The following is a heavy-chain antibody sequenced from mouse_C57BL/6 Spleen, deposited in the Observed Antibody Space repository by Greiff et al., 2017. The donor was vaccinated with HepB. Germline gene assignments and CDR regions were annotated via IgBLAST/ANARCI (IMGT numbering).Heavy chain of an antibody. D-gene: IGHD2-2*01. CDR3: ARATMVTTGYYFDY. CDR2: IYPSDSET. V-gene: IGHV1-61*01. Sequence: VKLQQPGAELVRPGSSVKLSCKASGYTFTSYWMDWVKQRPGQGLEWIGNIYPSDSETHYNQKFKDKATLTVDKSSSTAYIQLSSLTSEDSAVYYCARATMVTTGYYFDYWGQGTTLTVSS. J-gene: IGHJ2*01. CDR1: GYTFTSYW.